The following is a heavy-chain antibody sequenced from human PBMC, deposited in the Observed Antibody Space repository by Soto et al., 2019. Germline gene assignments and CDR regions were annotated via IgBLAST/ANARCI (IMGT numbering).Heavy chain of an antibody. CDR3: TSQTSYYDILTGYSYFDY. CDR2: IRSKANSYAT. Sequence: GGSLRLSCAASGFTFSGSAMHWVRQASGKGLEWVGRIRSKANSYATAYAASVKGRFTISRDDSKNTAYLQMNSLKTEDTAVYYCTSQTSYYDILTGYSYFDYWGQGTLVTVYS. J-gene: IGHJ4*02. D-gene: IGHD3-9*01. V-gene: IGHV3-73*01. CDR1: GFTFSGSA.